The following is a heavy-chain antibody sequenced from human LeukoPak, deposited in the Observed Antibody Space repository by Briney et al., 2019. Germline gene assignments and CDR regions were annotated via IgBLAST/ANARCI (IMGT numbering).Heavy chain of an antibody. V-gene: IGHV3-23*01. CDR1: GFTFSAYA. D-gene: IGHD4-17*01. J-gene: IGHJ3*02. CDR2: VRGGGGSA. Sequence: GSLRLSCTASGFTFSAYAMMWVRQAPGKGPEWVSAVRGGGGSAFYADSVKGRFTISRDNSKYTLFLQMNSLRAEDTAVYYCARDPNGDYIGAFDMWGPGTMVTVSS. CDR3: ARDPNGDYIGAFDM.